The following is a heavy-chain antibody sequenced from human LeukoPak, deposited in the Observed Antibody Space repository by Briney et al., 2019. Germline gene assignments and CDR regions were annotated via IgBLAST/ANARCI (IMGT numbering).Heavy chain of an antibody. D-gene: IGHD6-13*01. J-gene: IGHJ4*02. Sequence: PSETLSLTCTVSGGSISSYYWSWIRQPPGKGLEWIGYIYYSGSTNYNPSLKSRVTISVDTSKNQFSLKLSSVTAAGAAVYYCARHSSTPATHFDYWGQGTLVTVSS. V-gene: IGHV4-59*08. CDR3: ARHSSTPATHFDY. CDR2: IYYSGST. CDR1: GGSISSYY.